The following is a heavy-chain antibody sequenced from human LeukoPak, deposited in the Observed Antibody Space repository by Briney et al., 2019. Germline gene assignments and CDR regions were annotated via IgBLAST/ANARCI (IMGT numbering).Heavy chain of an antibody. CDR2: ISSSSNTI. Sequence: GSLRPSCAASGFTFSSYSMNWVRQAPGKGLEWVSYISSSSNTIHYAESVKGRFAISRDNAKNSLYLQMNSLRAEDTAVYYCARGLSPYYYYYMDVWGKGTTVTVSS. CDR1: GFTFSSYS. CDR3: ARGLSPYYYYYMDV. J-gene: IGHJ6*03. V-gene: IGHV3-48*01.